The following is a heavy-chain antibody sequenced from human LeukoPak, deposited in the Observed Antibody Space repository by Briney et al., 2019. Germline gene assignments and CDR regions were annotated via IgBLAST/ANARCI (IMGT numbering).Heavy chain of an antibody. V-gene: IGHV3-23*01. CDR2: ISGSGGST. D-gene: IGHD3-22*01. CDR3: AKKNYYDSSGQGFDY. Sequence: GSLRLSCAASGFTFSSYAMSWVRQAPGKGLEWVSAISGSGGSTYYADSVKGRFTISRDNSKNTLYLQMNSLRAEDTAVYYCAKKNYYDSSGQGFDYWGQGTLVAVTS. J-gene: IGHJ4*02. CDR1: GFTFSSYA.